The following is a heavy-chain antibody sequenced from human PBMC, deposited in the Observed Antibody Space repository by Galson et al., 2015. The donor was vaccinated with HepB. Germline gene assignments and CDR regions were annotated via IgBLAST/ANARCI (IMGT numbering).Heavy chain of an antibody. V-gene: IGHV2-70*01. Sequence: PALVKPPQTLTLTCTFSGFSLSTSGVGVGWIRQPPGKALEWLALIDWDDDKYYSTSLKTRLTISKDTSKNQVVLTMTNMDPVDTATYYCARSSRRVGMDVWGQGTTVTVSS. CDR3: ARSSRRVGMDV. CDR1: GFSLSTSGVG. J-gene: IGHJ6*02. CDR2: IDWDDDK.